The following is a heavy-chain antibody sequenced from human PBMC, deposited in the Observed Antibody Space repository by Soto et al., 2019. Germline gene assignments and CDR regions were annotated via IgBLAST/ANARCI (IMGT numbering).Heavy chain of an antibody. D-gene: IGHD3-9*01. J-gene: IGHJ5*02. CDR2: ISGYNGDT. CDR3: ARDYDIWGEDWFDP. Sequence: QVQLVQSGGEMRKPGASVKVSCKASGYTFTNFGISWVRQAPGQGFEWVGWISGYNGDTNYAPKFRGRVIMTKDTSTTTAYMELKTLTSDDTAVYYCARDYDIWGEDWFDPWGQGTLVTVSS. V-gene: IGHV1-18*01. CDR1: GYTFTNFG.